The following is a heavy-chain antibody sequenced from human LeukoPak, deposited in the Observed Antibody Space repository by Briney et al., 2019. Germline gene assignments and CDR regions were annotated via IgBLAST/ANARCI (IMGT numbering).Heavy chain of an antibody. CDR1: GCTFSNAW. J-gene: IGHJ3*02. D-gene: IGHD2-21*02. CDR3: TTDSVTARRDDAFDI. Sequence: GGSLRLSCAASGCTFSNAWMSWVRQAPGKGQDWVGRIKRKTDGGTTDYAAPVKGRFTISRDDSKNMLYLQMNSLKNEDTAVYYCTTDSVTARRDDAFDIWGQGTVVTVSS. CDR2: IKRKTDGGTT. V-gene: IGHV3-15*01.